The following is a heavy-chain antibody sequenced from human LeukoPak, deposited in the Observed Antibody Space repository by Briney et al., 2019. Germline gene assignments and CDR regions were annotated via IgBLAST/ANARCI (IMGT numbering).Heavy chain of an antibody. D-gene: IGHD3-22*01. CDR2: INPNSGGT. Sequence: APVKVSCKASGYTFTGYYMHWVRQAPGQGLEWMGWINPNSGGTNYAQKCQGRVTMTRDTSISTAYMELSRLRSADTAVYYCAREIGLYSSDYWGQGTLVTVSS. J-gene: IGHJ4*02. CDR1: GYTFTGYY. V-gene: IGHV1-2*02. CDR3: AREIGLYSSDY.